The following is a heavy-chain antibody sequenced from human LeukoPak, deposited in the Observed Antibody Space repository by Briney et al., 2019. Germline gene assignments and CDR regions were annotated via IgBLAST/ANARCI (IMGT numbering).Heavy chain of an antibody. D-gene: IGHD2-15*01. CDR2: IGSRT. Sequence: GGSLRLCCAASGFTFTTYAMSWVGQAPGQGLEWVSSIGSRTYYADSVKGRFTISRDDSKNTLYLQMNSLRSEDTAVYYCARDRTYGSAGSCPQLDYWGQGTLVTVSS. V-gene: IGHV3-23*01. CDR3: ARDRTYGSAGSCPQLDY. CDR1: GFTFTTYA. J-gene: IGHJ4*02.